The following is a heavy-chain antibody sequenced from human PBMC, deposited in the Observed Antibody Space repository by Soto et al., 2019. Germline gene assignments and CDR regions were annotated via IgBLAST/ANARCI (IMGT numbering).Heavy chain of an antibody. Sequence: PGESLKISCKASGYSFSSYWIAWVRQMPGKGLECMGIIYPGDSDTRYSPSFQGQVTISADKSIRTAFLQWSSLKASDTAMYYCARHRSYFFDSSGYSAFDIWGQGTLVPVSS. CDR1: GYSFSSYW. D-gene: IGHD3-22*01. CDR3: ARHRSYFFDSSGYSAFDI. J-gene: IGHJ3*02. CDR2: IYPGDSDT. V-gene: IGHV5-51*01.